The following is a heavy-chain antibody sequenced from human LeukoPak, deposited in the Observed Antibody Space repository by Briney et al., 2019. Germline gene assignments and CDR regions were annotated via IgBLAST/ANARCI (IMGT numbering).Heavy chain of an antibody. J-gene: IGHJ4*02. CDR3: AGGAGWTVDY. D-gene: IGHD2-15*01. Sequence: RRSLRLFCATSGFSSRNYFMNWVRQAPRNGMEWEAFIHQDGSERLHVDSGKGLFTISRDNAKNSLYLQMNSLGGEDTAVYYCAGGAGWTVDYWGQGTLVTVSS. CDR2: IHQDGSER. V-gene: IGHV3-7*01. CDR1: GFSSRNYF.